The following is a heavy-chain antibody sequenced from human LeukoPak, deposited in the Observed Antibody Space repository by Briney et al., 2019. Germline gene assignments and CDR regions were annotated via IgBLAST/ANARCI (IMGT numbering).Heavy chain of an antibody. CDR1: GYIFTSYW. Sequence: NRGESLKISCKGSGYIFTSYWIGWVRQMPGKGLEWMGIIYPGDSDTRYSPSFQGQVSISADKSISTAYLQWSSLKASDTAMYYCARRTDFWSAEGEFDPWGQGTLVTVSS. V-gene: IGHV5-51*01. J-gene: IGHJ5*02. CDR3: ARRTDFWSAEGEFDP. D-gene: IGHD3-3*01. CDR2: IYPGDSDT.